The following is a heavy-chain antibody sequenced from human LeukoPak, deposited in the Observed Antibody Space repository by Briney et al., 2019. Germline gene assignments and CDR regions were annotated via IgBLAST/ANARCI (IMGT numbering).Heavy chain of an antibody. CDR2: INPNSGGT. Sequence: ASGKVSCKAAGYTFTGYYMHWVRQAPGQGLEWMGWINPNSGGTNYAQKFQGRVTMPRDTSISTAYMELSRLRSDDTAVYYCARDPIAARPGNWFDPWGQGTLVTVSS. CDR3: ARDPIAARPGNWFDP. D-gene: IGHD6-6*01. J-gene: IGHJ5*02. CDR1: GYTFTGYY. V-gene: IGHV1-2*02.